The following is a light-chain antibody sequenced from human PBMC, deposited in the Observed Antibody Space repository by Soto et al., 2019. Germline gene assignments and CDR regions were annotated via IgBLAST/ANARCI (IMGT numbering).Light chain of an antibody. J-gene: IGKJ2*01. CDR2: AAS. V-gene: IGKV3-20*01. Sequence: IVLTQSPCTLSLSTGDRATLSCRASQSVSSSFLAWYQQKPGQAPMLLIYAASTWATGIPDRFSGGGSGTDFTLTISSLEPEDFAVYYCHQYGSSSYAFGQGTKLEIK. CDR3: HQYGSSSYA. CDR1: QSVSSSF.